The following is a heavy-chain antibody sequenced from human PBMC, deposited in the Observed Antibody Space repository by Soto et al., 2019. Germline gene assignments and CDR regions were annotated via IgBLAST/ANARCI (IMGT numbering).Heavy chain of an antibody. CDR2: ISAHNGNT. CDR3: ATCIEKLVPCAFDI. V-gene: IGHV1-18*04. Sequence: SVKVSCKTSGYTFTNYGISWVRQAPGQGLEWMGWISAHNGNTKCAQSLQGRVTMTTDTSTSTAHMELRSLRSDDTAVYYCATCIEKLVPCAFDIWGQGTMVTVSS. J-gene: IGHJ3*02. CDR1: GYTFTNYG. D-gene: IGHD1-7*01.